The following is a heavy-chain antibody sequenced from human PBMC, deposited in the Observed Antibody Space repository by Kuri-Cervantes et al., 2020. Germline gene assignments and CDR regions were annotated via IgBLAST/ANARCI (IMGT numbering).Heavy chain of an antibody. CDR2: IKQDGSEK. CDR1: GFTFSNYW. D-gene: IGHD3/OR15-3a*01. CDR3: ARDRTNSWTFDY. V-gene: IGHV3-7*01. Sequence: GGSLRLSCAASGFTFSNYWMSWVRQAPGKGLEWVANIKQDGSEKYYVDSVKGRFTISRDSAKNSLFPQMNSLRPEDTAVYYCARDRTNSWTFDYWGQGTLVTVSS. J-gene: IGHJ4*02.